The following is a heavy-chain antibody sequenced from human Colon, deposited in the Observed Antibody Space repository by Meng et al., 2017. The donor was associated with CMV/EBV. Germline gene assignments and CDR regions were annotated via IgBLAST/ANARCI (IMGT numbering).Heavy chain of an antibody. V-gene: IGHV1-2*02. J-gene: IGHJ4*02. D-gene: IGHD6-19*01. CDR3: VRSSGWSLFDY. CDR2: IRSDGSAT. CDR1: GYTFSDYY. Sequence: QVMLLQSGPGGKEPGASVKVSCKTSGYTFSDYYMHWVRQAPGQGLEWMGWIRSDGSATNYAQKFRGRVTMTRDASVSTAYMELSGLTSDDTAVYFCVRSSGWSLFDYWGPGALVTVSS.